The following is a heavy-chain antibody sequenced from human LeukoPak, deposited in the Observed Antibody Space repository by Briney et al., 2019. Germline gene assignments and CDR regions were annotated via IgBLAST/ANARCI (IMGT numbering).Heavy chain of an antibody. Sequence: GGSLRLSCAVSGITLSNYGMSWVRQAPGKGLEWVAGISDSGSSTNYADSVKGRFTISRDNPKNTLYLQMNSLRAEDTAVYFCAKRGVVTRVILVGFHKEAYYFDSWGQGALVTVSS. CDR3: AKRGVVTRVILVGFHKEAYYFDS. CDR2: ISDSGSST. D-gene: IGHD3-22*01. V-gene: IGHV3-23*01. CDR1: GITLSNYG. J-gene: IGHJ4*02.